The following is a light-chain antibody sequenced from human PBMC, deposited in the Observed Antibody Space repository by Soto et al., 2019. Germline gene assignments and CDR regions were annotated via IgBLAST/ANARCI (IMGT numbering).Light chain of an antibody. J-gene: IGLJ2*01. CDR3: SSYTTTSSVA. Sequence: QSVLTQPASVSGSPGQSITISCTGSSSDVGGYNYVSWYQQHPGKAPKLMIYEVINRPSGVSNRFSGSKSGNTASLTISGLQAEDEADYYCSSYTTTSSVAFGGGTQLTVL. V-gene: IGLV2-14*01. CDR2: EVI. CDR1: SSDVGGYNY.